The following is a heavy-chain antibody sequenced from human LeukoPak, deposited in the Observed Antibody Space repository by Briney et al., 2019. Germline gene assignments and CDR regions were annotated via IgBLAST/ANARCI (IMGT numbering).Heavy chain of an antibody. D-gene: IGHD6-13*01. V-gene: IGHV3-23*01. CDR3: AKDMYSSSWYYFDY. CDR2: ISGNGGST. Sequence: PGGSLRLSCAASGFTFSSYAMSWVRQPPGKGLEWVSGISGNGGSTYYADSVKGRFTISRDNSKNTLYLQMNSLRAEDTAVYYCAKDMYSSSWYYFDYWGQGTLVTVSS. J-gene: IGHJ4*02. CDR1: GFTFSSYA.